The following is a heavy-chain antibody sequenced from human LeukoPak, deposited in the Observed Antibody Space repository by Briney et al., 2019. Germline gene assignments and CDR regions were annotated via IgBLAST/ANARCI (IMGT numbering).Heavy chain of an antibody. J-gene: IGHJ6*03. Sequence: GGSLRLSCAASGFPFNTYTMNWVRQAPGKGLEWVSSIDSGSSYIYYADSVKGRFTISRDNAKNSLYLQMNSLRAEDTAVYYCARDTAMVYYYYYYYMDVWGKGTTVTVSS. CDR3: ARDTAMVYYYYYYYMDV. CDR1: GFPFNTYT. D-gene: IGHD5-18*01. V-gene: IGHV3-21*01. CDR2: IDSGSSYI.